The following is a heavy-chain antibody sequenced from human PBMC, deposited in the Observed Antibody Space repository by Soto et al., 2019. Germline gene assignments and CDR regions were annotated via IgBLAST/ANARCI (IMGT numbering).Heavy chain of an antibody. CDR1: GGSISSSSYY. CDR3: ARLKDYYDSSGQSGFDY. Sequence: SETLSLTCTVSGGSISSSSYYWGWIRQPPGKGLEWIGSIYYSGSTYYNPSLKSRVTISVDTSKNQFSLKLSSVTAADTAVYYCARLKDYYDSSGQSGFDYWGQGTLVTVPQ. J-gene: IGHJ4*02. D-gene: IGHD3-22*01. CDR2: IYYSGST. V-gene: IGHV4-39*01.